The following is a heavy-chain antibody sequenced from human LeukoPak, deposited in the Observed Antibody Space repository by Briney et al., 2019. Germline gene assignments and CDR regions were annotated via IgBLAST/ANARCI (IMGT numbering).Heavy chain of an antibody. Sequence: SETLSLTCTVSGGSISSGGYYWSWIRQHPGKGLEWIVYIYYSGSTYYNPSLKSRVTISVDTSKNQFSLKLSSVTAAATAVYYCARDREWGLLRFLGLDVWGKGTTVTVSS. CDR2: IYYSGST. CDR3: ARDREWGLLRFLGLDV. D-gene: IGHD3-3*01. J-gene: IGHJ6*04. V-gene: IGHV4-31*03. CDR1: GGSISSGGYY.